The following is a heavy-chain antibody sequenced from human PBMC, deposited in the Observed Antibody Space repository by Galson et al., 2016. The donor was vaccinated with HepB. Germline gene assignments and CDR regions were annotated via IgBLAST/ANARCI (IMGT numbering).Heavy chain of an antibody. V-gene: IGHV1-3*01. J-gene: IGHJ4*02. CDR2: INAGNGHT. CDR3: ARSDFDY. CDR1: TFTSYS. Sequence: TFTSYSIHWVRQAPGQRPEWVGWINAGNGHTKYSENFQGRVTITKDTSANTAYMDLSSLRSEDTAVYYCARSDFDYWGQGTLVTIS.